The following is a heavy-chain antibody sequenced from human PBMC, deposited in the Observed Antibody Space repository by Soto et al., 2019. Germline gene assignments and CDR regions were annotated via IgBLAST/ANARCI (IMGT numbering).Heavy chain of an antibody. CDR2: IYPGDSDT. J-gene: IGHJ6*02. D-gene: IGHD5-12*01. Sequence: GESLKISCKGSGYSFTSYWIGWVRQMPGKGLEWMGIIYPGDSDTRYSPSFQGQVTISADKSISTAYLQWSSLKASDTAMYYCARQDSGYDSHYYYYGMDVWGQGTTVTVSS. CDR1: GYSFTSYW. V-gene: IGHV5-51*01. CDR3: ARQDSGYDSHYYYYGMDV.